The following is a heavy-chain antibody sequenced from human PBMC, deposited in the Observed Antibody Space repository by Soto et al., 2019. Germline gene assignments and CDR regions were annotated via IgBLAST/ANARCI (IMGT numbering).Heavy chain of an antibody. Sequence: SETLSLTCTVSGGSISSGDYYWSWIRQPPGKGLEWIGYIYYSGSTNYNPSLKSRVTISVDTSKNQFSLKLSSVTAADTAVYYCARVDYYDILTGPDLYYFDYWGQGTLVTVSS. D-gene: IGHD3-9*01. CDR2: IYYSGST. J-gene: IGHJ4*02. CDR3: ARVDYYDILTGPDLYYFDY. V-gene: IGHV4-61*08. CDR1: GGSISSGDYY.